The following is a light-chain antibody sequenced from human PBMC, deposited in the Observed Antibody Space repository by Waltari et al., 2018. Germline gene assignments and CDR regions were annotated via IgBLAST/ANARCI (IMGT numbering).Light chain of an antibody. CDR1: QSVLYSATNKNY. CDR2: WAS. V-gene: IGKV4-1*01. J-gene: IGKJ4*01. Sequence: DIVMTQSPDSLAVSLGERATIHCKSSQSVLYSATNKNYLAWYQQKPGQPPKLLIYWASTRESGVLDRFSGSGSGTDFTLTISSLQAEDVAVYYCQQYYSTPPLTFGGGTKVEIK. CDR3: QQYYSTPPLT.